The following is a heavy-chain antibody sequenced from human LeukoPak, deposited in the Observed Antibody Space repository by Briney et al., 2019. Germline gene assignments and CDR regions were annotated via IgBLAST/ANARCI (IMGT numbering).Heavy chain of an antibody. Sequence: PGGSLRLSCAASGFTFSSYSMNWVGQAPGKGLEWVSSISTSSTYIYYADSVKGRFTISRDNAKNSLYLQMNSLRAEDTAVYYCARDPPFIIGTTFFDYWGQGTLVTVSS. CDR2: ISTSSTYI. D-gene: IGHD1-20*01. CDR3: ARDPPFIIGTTFFDY. CDR1: GFTFSSYS. J-gene: IGHJ4*02. V-gene: IGHV3-21*01.